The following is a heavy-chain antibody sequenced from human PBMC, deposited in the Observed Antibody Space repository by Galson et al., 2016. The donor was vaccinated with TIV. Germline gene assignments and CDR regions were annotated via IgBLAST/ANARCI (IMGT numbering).Heavy chain of an antibody. CDR2: LSGSGGRT. CDR1: GFKFDNYA. D-gene: IGHD3-22*01. J-gene: IGHJ4*02. CDR3: AKDRFSSGSFFDS. V-gene: IGHV3-23*01. Sequence: SLRLSCAASGFKFDNYAMTWVRQAPGKGLEWVSALSGSGGRTYYAESVKGRFTISRDNSKNIVFLHMRSLRADDTATYYCAKDRFSSGSFFDSWGQGTLVTVSS.